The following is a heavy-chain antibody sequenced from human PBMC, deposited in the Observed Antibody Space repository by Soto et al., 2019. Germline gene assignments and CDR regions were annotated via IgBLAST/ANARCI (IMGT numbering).Heavy chain of an antibody. J-gene: IGHJ4*02. Sequence: GGSLRLSCAASGFTFSSYGMHWVRQAPGKGLEWVAVISYDGSNKYYADSVKGRFTISRDNSKNTLYLQMNSLRAEDTAVYYCAKDFPAMVHQIGTDYWGQGTLVTVSS. CDR1: GFTFSSYG. D-gene: IGHD2-8*01. CDR2: ISYDGSNK. CDR3: AKDFPAMVHQIGTDY. V-gene: IGHV3-30*18.